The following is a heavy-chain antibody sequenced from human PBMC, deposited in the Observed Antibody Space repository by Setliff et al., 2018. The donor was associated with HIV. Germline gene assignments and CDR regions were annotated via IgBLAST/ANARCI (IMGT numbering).Heavy chain of an antibody. J-gene: IGHJ4*02. Sequence: PSETLSLTCSVSGYVISSGYYWGWIRQPPGKGLEWIGSIYHGGSTYQNPSLRNRVTISIDTWKNQFSLKLRSVTAADTAVYYCARGPPPLTQDYWGQGTLVTVSS. V-gene: IGHV4-38-2*02. CDR3: ARGPPPLTQDY. CDR1: GYVISSGYY. CDR2: IYHGGST.